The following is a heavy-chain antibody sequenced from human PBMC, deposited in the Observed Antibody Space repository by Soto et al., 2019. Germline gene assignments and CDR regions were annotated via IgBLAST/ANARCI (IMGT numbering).Heavy chain of an antibody. V-gene: IGHV5-51*01. Sequence: RGESLKISCKGSGYSFASYWIGWVRQMPGKVLEWMGIIYPGDSDTRYSPSFQGQVTISADKSVGTAYLQWSSLKASDTAMYYCARRGDSGYESFDYWGQGXHVTV. D-gene: IGHD5-12*01. CDR1: GYSFASYW. CDR3: ARRGDSGYESFDY. CDR2: IYPGDSDT. J-gene: IGHJ4*02.